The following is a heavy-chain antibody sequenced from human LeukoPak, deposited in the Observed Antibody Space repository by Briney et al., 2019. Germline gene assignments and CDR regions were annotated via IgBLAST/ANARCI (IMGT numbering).Heavy chain of an antibody. CDR1: GFTFSSYG. D-gene: IGHD6-13*01. CDR3: AKDKAAAGTNYFDY. J-gene: IGHJ4*02. V-gene: IGHV3-30*18. Sequence: PGRSLRLSCAASGFTFSSYGMHWVRQAPGKGLEWVAVISYDGSNKYYADSVKGRFTISRDNSKNTLYLQMNSLRAEDTAAYYCAKDKAAAGTNYFDYWGQGTLVTVSS. CDR2: ISYDGSNK.